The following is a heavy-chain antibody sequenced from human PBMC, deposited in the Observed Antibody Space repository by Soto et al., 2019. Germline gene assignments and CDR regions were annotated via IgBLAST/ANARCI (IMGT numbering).Heavy chain of an antibody. CDR2: INHSGST. CDR3: ARSRHYYGSGSYPDY. D-gene: IGHD3-10*01. J-gene: IGHJ4*02. V-gene: IGHV4-34*01. Sequence: PSETLSLTCAVYGGSFSGYYWSWIRQPPGKGLEWIGEINHSGSTNYNPSLKSRVTISVDTSKNQFSLKLSSVTAADTAVYYCARSRHYYGSGSYPDYWGQGTLVTVSS. CDR1: GGSFSGYY.